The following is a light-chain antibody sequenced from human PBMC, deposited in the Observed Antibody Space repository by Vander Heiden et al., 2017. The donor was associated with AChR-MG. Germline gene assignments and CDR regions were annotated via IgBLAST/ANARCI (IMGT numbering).Light chain of an antibody. V-gene: IGLV2-14*03. J-gene: IGLJ2*01. CDR1: SSDADGYNY. CDR3: SSYTSSSTLVV. CDR2: DVS. Sequence: QSALTQPASVSGSPGQSITISCTGTSSDADGYNYVSWYQQHPGKAPKLMIYDVSNRPSGVSNRFSGSKSGNTASLTISGLQAEDEADYYCSSYTSSSTLVVFGGGTKLTGL.